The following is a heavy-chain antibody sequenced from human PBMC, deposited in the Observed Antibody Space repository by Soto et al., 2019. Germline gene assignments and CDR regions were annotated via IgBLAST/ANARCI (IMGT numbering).Heavy chain of an antibody. J-gene: IGHJ4*02. V-gene: IGHV4-30-4*01. Sequence: PSETLSLTCNVSGASISSGDYYWSWIRQPPGKGLEWIGYIYFSESTSYNPSLKSRVTISVDKSKNQFSLKLSSVTAADTAVYYCARHTPAISISDHWGQGTLVTVSS. D-gene: IGHD2-15*01. CDR3: ARHTPAISISDH. CDR2: IYFSEST. CDR1: GASISSGDYY.